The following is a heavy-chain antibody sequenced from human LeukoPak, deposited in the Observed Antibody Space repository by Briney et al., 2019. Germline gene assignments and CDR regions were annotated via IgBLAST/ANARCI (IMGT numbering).Heavy chain of an antibody. J-gene: IGHJ6*03. CDR3: AREGYDFWSDYYTPGIVNCYYYMDV. CDR2: IKQDGSEK. Sequence: GGSLRLSCAASGFTFNKNWMSWVRQAPGRGLEWVANIKQDGSEKYYVDSVKGRFTISRDNAKNLLYLQMNSLRAEDTAVYYCAREGYDFWSDYYTPGIVNCYYYMDVWGKGTTVTVSS. V-gene: IGHV3-7*01. CDR1: GFTFNKNW. D-gene: IGHD3-3*01.